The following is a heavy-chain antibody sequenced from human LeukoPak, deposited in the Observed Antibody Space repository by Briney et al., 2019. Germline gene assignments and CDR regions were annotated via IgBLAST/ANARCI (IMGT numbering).Heavy chain of an antibody. D-gene: IGHD1-26*01. J-gene: IGHJ4*02. CDR2: INPNSGGT. Sequence: GASVKVSCKASGYTFTGYYMHWVRQAPGQGLEWMGWINPNSGGTNYAQKFQGRVTMTRDTSISTAYMELSRLRSDDTAVYYCARGATSESVAGDLYYFDYWGQGTLVTVSS. CDR1: GYTFTGYY. V-gene: IGHV1-2*02. CDR3: ARGATSESVAGDLYYFDY.